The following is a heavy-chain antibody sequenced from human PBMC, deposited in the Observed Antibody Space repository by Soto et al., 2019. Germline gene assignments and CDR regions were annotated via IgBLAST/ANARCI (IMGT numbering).Heavy chain of an antibody. Sequence: GGSLRLSCVASEVTFTHYWMHWVRQAPGKGLVWVSRISSDGTTTNYADSVKGRFTISRDNAKNTLYLQMTSLRVEDRAIYYCVRGKVAAGFDYWGQGALVTVSS. CDR1: EVTFTHYW. CDR3: VRGKVAAGFDY. D-gene: IGHD6-13*01. V-gene: IGHV3-74*01. J-gene: IGHJ4*02. CDR2: ISSDGTTT.